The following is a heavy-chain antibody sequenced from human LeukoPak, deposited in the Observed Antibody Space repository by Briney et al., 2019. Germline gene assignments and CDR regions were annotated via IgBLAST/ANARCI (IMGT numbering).Heavy chain of an antibody. Sequence: ASVKVSCKASGYTFTGFYMRWVRQAPGQGLEWMGWINPNSGGTNYAQKFQGRVTMTRDTSISTAYMELSRLRSDDTAVYYCARGIDSSGLEGYWGQGTLVTVSS. J-gene: IGHJ4*02. D-gene: IGHD3-22*01. CDR1: GYTFTGFY. CDR2: INPNSGGT. CDR3: ARGIDSSGLEGY. V-gene: IGHV1-2*02.